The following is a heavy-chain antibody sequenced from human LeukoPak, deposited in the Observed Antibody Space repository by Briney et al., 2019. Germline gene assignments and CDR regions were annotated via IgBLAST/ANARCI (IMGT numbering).Heavy chain of an antibody. J-gene: IGHJ4*02. Sequence: PSETLSLTCAVSGGSISSSNWWSWVRQPPGKGLEWIGEIYHSGSTNYNPSLKSRVTISVDKSKNQFSLKLSSVTAADTAVYYCARVPGIAAAGNSYFDYWGQGTLVTVSS. CDR3: ARVPGIAAAGNSYFDY. D-gene: IGHD6-13*01. CDR1: GGSISSSNW. CDR2: IYHSGST. V-gene: IGHV4-4*02.